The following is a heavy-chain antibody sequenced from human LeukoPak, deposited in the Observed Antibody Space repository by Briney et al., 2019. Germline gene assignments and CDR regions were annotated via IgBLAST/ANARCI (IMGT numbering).Heavy chain of an antibody. CDR3: ARGGGLYYDSSGYYLSH. V-gene: IGHV3-23*01. D-gene: IGHD3-22*01. J-gene: IGHJ4*02. Sequence: GGSLRLSCAASGITFIKYSMTWVRQAPGKGLEWVSAITGSGAFTDYADSVKGRFTISRDNSKNTLYLQMNSLRAEDTGVYYCARGGGLYYDSSGYYLSHWGQGTLVTVSS. CDR1: GITFIKYS. CDR2: ITGSGAFT.